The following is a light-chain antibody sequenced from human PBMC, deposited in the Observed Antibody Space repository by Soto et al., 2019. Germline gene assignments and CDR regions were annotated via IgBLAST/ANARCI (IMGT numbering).Light chain of an antibody. Sequence: EIVLTQSPGTLSLSPGDRATLSCRASQSINSNYLAWYQQKPGQAPRLLIYGASSRATGIPDRFSGSASRTDFTITISRLVPEDFAVYYCQQYGTFPRFTFGRGTKEDIK. CDR2: GAS. J-gene: IGKJ4*01. CDR1: QSINSNY. CDR3: QQYGTFPRFT. V-gene: IGKV3-20*01.